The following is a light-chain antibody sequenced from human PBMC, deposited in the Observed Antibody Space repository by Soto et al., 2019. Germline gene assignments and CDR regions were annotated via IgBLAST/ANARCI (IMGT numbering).Light chain of an antibody. CDR3: AAWDGSLSGRV. CDR2: SDT. V-gene: IGLV1-47*02. CDR1: SSNIGSNY. J-gene: IGLJ2*01. Sequence: QSVLTQSPSASATPGQRVPISCSGSSSNIGSNYVYWYRQLPGTAPKLIIYSDTQRPSGVPDRFAGSKSGTSASLVISGLRSEDEADYYCAAWDGSLSGRVFGGGTQLTV.